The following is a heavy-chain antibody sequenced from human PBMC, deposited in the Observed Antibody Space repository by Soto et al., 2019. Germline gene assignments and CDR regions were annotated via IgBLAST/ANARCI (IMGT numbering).Heavy chain of an antibody. D-gene: IGHD3-16*02. Sequence: ASVKGSCKASGYTFTGYYMHWVRQAPGQGLEWMGWINPNSGGTNYAQKFQGRVTMTRDTSISTAYMELSRLRSDDTAAYYCARATCHYVWGSYSYTYYYYGMDGWGQGPTATASS. CDR1: GYTFTGYY. V-gene: IGHV1-2*02. CDR2: INPNSGGT. J-gene: IGHJ6*02. CDR3: ARATCHYVWGSYSYTYYYYGMDG.